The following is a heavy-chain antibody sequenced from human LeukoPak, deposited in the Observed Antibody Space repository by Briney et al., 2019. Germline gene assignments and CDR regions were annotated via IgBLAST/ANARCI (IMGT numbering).Heavy chain of an antibody. CDR3: TKDVVPDSGWDLDY. CDR2: IYPNGGST. D-gene: IGHD6-19*01. V-gene: IGHV3-23*01. J-gene: IGHJ4*02. CDR1: GFTFITYS. Sequence: GESLRLSCAASGFTFITYSMTWVRQGPGKGLEGVSSIYPNGGSTFYADSVKGRFTISRDNSKNTLYLQMSSLRTEDTAIYYCTKDVVPDSGWDLDYWGQGTLVTASS.